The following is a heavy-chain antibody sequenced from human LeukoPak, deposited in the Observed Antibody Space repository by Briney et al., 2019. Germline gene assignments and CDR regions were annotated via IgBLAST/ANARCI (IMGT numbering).Heavy chain of an antibody. Sequence: ASVNVSCTFSGYTLTELSMHWVRQAPGKGLEWMGGFDPEDGETIYAQKFQGRVTMTEDTSTDTAYMELSSLRSEDTAVYYCATVDCGGDCYSYWGQGALVTVSS. CDR3: ATVDCGGDCYSY. CDR1: GYTLTELS. CDR2: FDPEDGET. J-gene: IGHJ4*02. V-gene: IGHV1-24*01. D-gene: IGHD2-21*02.